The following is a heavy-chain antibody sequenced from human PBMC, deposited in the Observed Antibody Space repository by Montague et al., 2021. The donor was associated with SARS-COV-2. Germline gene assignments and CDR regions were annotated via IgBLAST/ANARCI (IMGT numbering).Heavy chain of an antibody. CDR2: MDDSGITQYARGVT. CDR1: GGSVSSGSYY. CDR3: AGRDGYEQTLDY. J-gene: IGHJ4*02. Sequence: SETLSLTCTVAGGSVSSGSYYWSWIRQPPGKGLEWIGYMDDSGITQYARGVTHSNPSRRRRVPISVDRSVNQFSLSLSSVTAADTAVYYCAGRDGYEQTLDYWGQGTLVTVSS. V-gene: IGHV4-61*01. D-gene: IGHD5-24*01.